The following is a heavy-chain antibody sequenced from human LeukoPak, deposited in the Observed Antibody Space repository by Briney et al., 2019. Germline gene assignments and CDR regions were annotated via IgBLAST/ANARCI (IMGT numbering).Heavy chain of an antibody. J-gene: IGHJ2*01. D-gene: IGHD5-18*01. CDR2: IWYDGSNK. V-gene: IGHV3-33*06. CDR3: AKGGYTYGYGGYFDL. Sequence: GRSLRLSCAASGFTFSSYGMHWVRQAPGKGLEWVAVIWYDGSNKYYADSVKGRFTISRDNSKNTLDLQMSGLRSEDSAVYYCAKGGYTYGYGGYFDLWGRGTLVTASS. CDR1: GFTFSSYG.